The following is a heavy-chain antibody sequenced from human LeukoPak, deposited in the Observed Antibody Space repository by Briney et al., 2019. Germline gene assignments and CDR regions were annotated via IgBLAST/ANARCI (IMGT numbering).Heavy chain of an antibody. J-gene: IGHJ6*03. D-gene: IGHD5-18*01. CDR3: ARCGYSYGDYYYYYYYMDV. V-gene: IGHV1-8*01. Sequence: GASVKASCKASGYTFTSYDINWVRQATGQGLEWMGWMNPNSGNTGYAQKFQGRVTMTRNTSISTAYMELSSLRSEDTAVYYCARCGYSYGDYYYYYYYMDVWGKGTTVTVSS. CDR1: GYTFTSYD. CDR2: MNPNSGNT.